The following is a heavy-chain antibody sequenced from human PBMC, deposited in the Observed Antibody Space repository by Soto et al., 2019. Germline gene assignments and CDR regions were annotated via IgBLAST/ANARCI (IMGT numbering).Heavy chain of an antibody. Sequence: SETLSLTCTVSGGSISSYYWSWIRQPPGKGLEWIGYIYYSGSTNYNPSLKSRVTISVDTSKNQFSLKLSSVTAADTAVYYCARSSWDIVVVPASYGMDVWGQGTTVTVSS. CDR2: IYYSGST. D-gene: IGHD2-2*01. CDR3: ARSSWDIVVVPASYGMDV. J-gene: IGHJ6*02. CDR1: GGSISSYY. V-gene: IGHV4-59*01.